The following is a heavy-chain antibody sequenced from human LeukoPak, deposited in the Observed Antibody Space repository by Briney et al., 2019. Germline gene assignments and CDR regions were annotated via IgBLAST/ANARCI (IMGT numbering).Heavy chain of an antibody. CDR2: INPNSGGT. J-gene: IGHJ5*02. CDR3: AREGYYDSSGYHPARWFDP. V-gene: IGHV1-2*02. D-gene: IGHD3-22*01. Sequence: ASVNVSCKASGYTFTGYYMHWVRQAPGQGLEWMGWINPNSGGTNYAQKFQGRVTMTRDTSISTAHMELSRLRSDDTAVYYCAREGYYDSSGYHPARWFDPWGQGTLVTVSS. CDR1: GYTFTGYY.